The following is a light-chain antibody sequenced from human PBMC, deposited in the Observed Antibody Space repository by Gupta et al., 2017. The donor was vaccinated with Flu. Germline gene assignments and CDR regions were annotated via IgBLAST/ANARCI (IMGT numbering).Light chain of an antibody. Sequence: DIVMTQSPLSLSVTPGEPASISCRSSQSLLHRNEYNCLDWYLQKPGQSPQLLIYLGSYRASGVPDRFSGSKSGTDFTLKINRGEAEDVGVYYCRQALQTPSTFGQGTXLEIK. J-gene: IGKJ2*01. V-gene: IGKV2-28*01. CDR3: RQALQTPST. CDR2: LGS. CDR1: QSLLHRNEYNC.